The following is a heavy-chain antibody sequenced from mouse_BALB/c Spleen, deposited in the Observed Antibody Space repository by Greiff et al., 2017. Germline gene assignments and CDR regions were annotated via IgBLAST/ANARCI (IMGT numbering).Heavy chain of an antibody. V-gene: IGHV14-4*02. J-gene: IGHJ4*01. CDR2: IDPENGDT. Sequence: EVQLQQYGAELVRSGASVMLSCTASGFNIKDYYMHWVKQRPEQGLEWIGWIDPENGDTEYAPKFQGKATMTADTSSNTAYLQLSSLTSEDTAVYYCARDYYGNTGRAMDYWGQGTSVTVSS. CDR3: ARDYYGNTGRAMDY. CDR1: GFNIKDYY. D-gene: IGHD2-1*01.